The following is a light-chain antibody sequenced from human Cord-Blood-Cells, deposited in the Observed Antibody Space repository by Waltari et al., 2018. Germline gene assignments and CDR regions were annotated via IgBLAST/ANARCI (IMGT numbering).Light chain of an antibody. V-gene: IGLV1-40*01. CDR3: QSYDSSLSGSVV. CDR1: SANIGAGVD. J-gene: IGLJ2*01. Sequence: SVLTQPPSVSGAPGKRVSISCTGSSANIGAGVDVHWHQQPPGTAPKLLSYGNSNRPSGVPDRFSGSKSGTSASLAITELQAEDEADYYCQSYDSSLSGSVVFGGGTKLTVL. CDR2: GNS.